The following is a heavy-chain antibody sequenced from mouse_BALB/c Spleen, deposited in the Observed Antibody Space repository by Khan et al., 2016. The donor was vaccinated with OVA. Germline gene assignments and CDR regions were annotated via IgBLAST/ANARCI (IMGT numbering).Heavy chain of an antibody. CDR1: GYTFTTYW. J-gene: IGHJ3*01. Sequence: VQLQQSGAELTKPGASVKMSCKASGYTFTTYWMHWVKQRPGQGLEWIGYIDPSTGYTEYNQKFKDKATLTTEKYSRTAYMQLSSLTSWDSAGYYCARRVLCGICAYWGQGTLVTVSA. D-gene: IGHD1-1*02. CDR3: ARRVLCGICAY. CDR2: IDPSTGYT. V-gene: IGHV1-7*01.